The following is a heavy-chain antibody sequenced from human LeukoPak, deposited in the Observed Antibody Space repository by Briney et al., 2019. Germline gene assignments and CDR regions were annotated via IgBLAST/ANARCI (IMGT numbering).Heavy chain of an antibody. J-gene: IGHJ4*02. V-gene: IGHV4-34*01. Sequence: PSETLSLTCAVYGGSFSGYYWSWIRQPPGKGLEWIGEINHSGSTNYNPSLKSRVTISVDTSKNQFSLKLSSVTAADTAVYYCARTGGFASETYYPFDYWGQGTLVTVSS. CDR3: ARTGGFASETYYPFDY. D-gene: IGHD3-10*01. CDR2: INHSGST. CDR1: GGSFSGYY.